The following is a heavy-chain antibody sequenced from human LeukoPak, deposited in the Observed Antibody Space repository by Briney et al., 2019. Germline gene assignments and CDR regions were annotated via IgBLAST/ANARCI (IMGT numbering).Heavy chain of an antibody. Sequence: SVKVSCKASGGTFSSYAISWVRQAPGQGLEWMGGIIPIFGTANYAQKFQGRVTITADESTSTAYMELSSLRSEDTVVYYCARGRGYDFWSGYYFDYWGQGTLVTVSS. J-gene: IGHJ4*02. CDR2: IIPIFGTA. CDR1: GGTFSSYA. CDR3: ARGRGYDFWSGYYFDY. V-gene: IGHV1-69*13. D-gene: IGHD3-3*01.